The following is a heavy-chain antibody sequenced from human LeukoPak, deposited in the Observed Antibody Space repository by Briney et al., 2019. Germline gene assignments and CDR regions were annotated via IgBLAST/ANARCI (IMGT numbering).Heavy chain of an antibody. J-gene: IGHJ3*02. V-gene: IGHV3-7*01. Sequence: GGSPRLSCAASGFTFSSYSMNWVRQAPGMGLEWVAKIKQDGSEKYYVDSVKGRFTISRDNAKNSLYLQMNSLRAEDTALYYCARVSYYPHDAFDIWGQGTMVTVSS. D-gene: IGHD2-8*01. CDR1: GFTFSSYS. CDR3: ARVSYYPHDAFDI. CDR2: IKQDGSEK.